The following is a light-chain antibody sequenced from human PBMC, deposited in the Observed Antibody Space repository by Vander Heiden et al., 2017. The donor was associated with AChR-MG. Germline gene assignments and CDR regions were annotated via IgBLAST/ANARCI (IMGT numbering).Light chain of an antibody. Sequence: DIVLTQSPATLPLSPGERATPSCRASQSVSSSYLAWYQQKPGQAPRLLSYGAASRATGIPDRFSGSGSGTDFTLTISRLETEDFAVYYCQQYGSSPLSTFGPGTKVDIK. V-gene: IGKV3-20*01. CDR2: GAA. CDR3: QQYGSSPLST. J-gene: IGKJ3*01. CDR1: QSVSSSY.